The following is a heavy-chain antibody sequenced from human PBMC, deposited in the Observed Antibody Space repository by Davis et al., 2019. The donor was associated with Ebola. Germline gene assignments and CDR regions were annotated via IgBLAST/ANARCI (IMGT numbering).Heavy chain of an antibody. V-gene: IGHV2-26*01. CDR3: ARMMAGYGGKAFDS. CDR2: ILSTDEK. Sequence: ETLSLTCTVSGGSISSYYWSWIRQPPGKALEWLAHILSTDEKTYSSSLKRRLTISKDTSKSQVVLIMTNMDPMDTATYYCARMMAGYGGKAFDSWGQGTQVTVSS. J-gene: IGHJ4*02. CDR1: GGSISSYYW. D-gene: IGHD4-23*01.